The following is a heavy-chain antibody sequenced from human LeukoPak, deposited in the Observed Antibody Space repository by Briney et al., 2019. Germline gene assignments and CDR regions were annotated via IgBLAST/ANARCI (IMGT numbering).Heavy chain of an antibody. CDR3: ARDGSDSSDYYYNYYMDV. D-gene: IGHD3-22*01. V-gene: IGHV1-2*02. Sequence: ASVTVSCKASGYTFTGHYMHWVRQAPGQGLEWMGWINPNSGGTNYAQKFQGRVTMTRDTSISTAYMELSRLRSDDTAMYYCARDGSDSSDYYYNYYMDVWGEGTTVTISS. CDR1: GYTFTGHY. J-gene: IGHJ6*03. CDR2: INPNSGGT.